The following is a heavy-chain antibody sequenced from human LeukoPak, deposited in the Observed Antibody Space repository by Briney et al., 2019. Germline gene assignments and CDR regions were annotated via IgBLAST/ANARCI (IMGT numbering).Heavy chain of an antibody. V-gene: IGHV1-24*01. J-gene: IGHJ4*02. CDR2: FDPEDGET. CDR3: ATPYYYDSSGYSDSFDY. D-gene: IGHD3-22*01. Sequence: ASVKVSCKVSGYTLTELSMHWVRQAPGKWLEWMGGFDPEDGETIYAQKLQGRVTMTEDTSTDTAYMELSSLRSEDTAMYYCATPYYYDSSGYSDSFDYWGQGTLGTVSS. CDR1: GYTLTELS.